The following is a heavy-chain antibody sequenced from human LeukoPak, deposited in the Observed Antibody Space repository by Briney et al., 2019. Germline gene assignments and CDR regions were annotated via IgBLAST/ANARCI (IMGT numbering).Heavy chain of an antibody. CDR3: AKGGAHYDFWSGYTNDY. J-gene: IGHJ4*02. Sequence: GGSLRLSCAASGFTFSSYGMHWVRQAPGKGLEWVAVISYDGSNKYYADSVKGRFTISRDNSKNTLYLQMNSLRAEDTAVYYCAKGGAHYDFWSGYTNDYWGLGTLVTVSS. CDR1: GFTFSSYG. CDR2: ISYDGSNK. V-gene: IGHV3-30*18. D-gene: IGHD3-3*01.